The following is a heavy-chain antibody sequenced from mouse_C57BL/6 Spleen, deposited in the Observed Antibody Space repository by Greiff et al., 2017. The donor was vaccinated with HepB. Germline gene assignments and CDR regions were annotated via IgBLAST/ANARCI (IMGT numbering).Heavy chain of an antibody. D-gene: IGHD3-2*02. CDR1: GFSLTSYG. Sequence: QVQLKESGPGLVAPSQSLSITCTVSGFSLTSYGVHWVRQPPGKGLEWLVVIWSDGSTTYNSALKSRLSIIKDNSKSQVFLKMNSLQTDDTAMYYCALSGYHVPWFAYWGQGTLVTVSA. CDR2: IWSDGST. J-gene: IGHJ3*01. V-gene: IGHV2-6*03. CDR3: ALSGYHVPWFAY.